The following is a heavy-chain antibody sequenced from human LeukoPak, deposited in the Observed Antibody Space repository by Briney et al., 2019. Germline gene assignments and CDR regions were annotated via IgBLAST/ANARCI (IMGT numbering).Heavy chain of an antibody. Sequence: PGGSLRLSCAASGFTFSSYEMNWVRQAPGKELEWVSYISSSGSTIYYADSVKGRFTISRDNAKNSLYLQMNSLRAEDTAVYYCARESTAMVMYNWFDPWGQGTLVTVSS. D-gene: IGHD5-18*01. CDR1: GFTFSSYE. V-gene: IGHV3-48*03. CDR2: ISSSGSTI. CDR3: ARESTAMVMYNWFDP. J-gene: IGHJ5*02.